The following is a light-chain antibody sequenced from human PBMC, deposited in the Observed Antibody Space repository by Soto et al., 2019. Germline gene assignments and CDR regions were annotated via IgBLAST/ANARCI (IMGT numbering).Light chain of an antibody. CDR2: QTS. CDR1: QYINTR. Sequence: EIVLTQSPATLSSFPGDRVTLSCRASQYINTRLAWYQHRPGQAPRLLIYQTSIRAAGIPDRFSASGAGTDFTLPIHDVQPEDVALYYCHQRQSWPRTFGQGNKVDI. CDR3: HQRQSWPRT. V-gene: IGKV3-11*01. J-gene: IGKJ1*01.